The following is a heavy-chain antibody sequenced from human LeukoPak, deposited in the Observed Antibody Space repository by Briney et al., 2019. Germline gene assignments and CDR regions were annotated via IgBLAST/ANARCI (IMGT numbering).Heavy chain of an antibody. V-gene: IGHV3-30*02. CDR3: AKDLGYYDRSGYSPY. Sequence: GGSLRLSCAASGFTFSTFGMHWVRQAPGKGLEWVAFIRYDGSNKYHADSVKGRFTISRDNSKNTLYMQMNSLRAEDTAVYYCAKDLGYYDRSGYSPYWGQGTPVIVSS. D-gene: IGHD3-22*01. J-gene: IGHJ4*02. CDR1: GFTFSTFG. CDR2: IRYDGSNK.